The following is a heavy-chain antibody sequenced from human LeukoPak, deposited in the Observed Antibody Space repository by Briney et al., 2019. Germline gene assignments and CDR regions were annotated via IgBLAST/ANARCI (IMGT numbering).Heavy chain of an antibody. Sequence: GGSLRLSCAASGFTFSSYWMSWVRQAPGKGLEWVANIKQDGSEKYYVDSVKGRFTISRDNAKNSLCLQMNSLRAEDTAVYFCARDPGAGSGYYYYYMDVWGKGTTVTVSS. CDR2: IKQDGSEK. J-gene: IGHJ6*03. CDR3: ARDPGAGSGYYYYYMDV. CDR1: GFTFSSYW. D-gene: IGHD1-26*01. V-gene: IGHV3-7*01.